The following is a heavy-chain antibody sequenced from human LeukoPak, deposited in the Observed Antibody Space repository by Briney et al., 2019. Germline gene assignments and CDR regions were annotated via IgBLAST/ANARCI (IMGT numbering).Heavy chain of an antibody. CDR1: GFTFSSYA. CDR3: AKASDIVVVPAAIDY. D-gene: IGHD2-2*02. J-gene: IGHJ4*02. CDR2: ISGSGGST. V-gene: IGHV3-23*01. Sequence: AGGSLRLSCAASGFTFSSYAMSWVRQAPGKGLEWVSAISGSGGSTYYADSVKGRFTISRDNSKNTLYLQMNSLRAEDTAVYYCAKASDIVVVPAAIDYWGQGTLVTVSS.